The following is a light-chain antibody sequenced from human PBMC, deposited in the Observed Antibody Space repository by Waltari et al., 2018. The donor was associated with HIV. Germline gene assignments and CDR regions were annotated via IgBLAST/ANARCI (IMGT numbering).Light chain of an antibody. V-gene: IGKV1-9*01. CDR3: QQLHVYPLT. Sequence: DIQLTQSPSFLSASVGDRVTVSCRASQSISSHLAWFQQKPVKARRALIYAAASVQRGVPSRVSGSGSGTEFTLTISSLQPEDFATDFCQQLHVYPLTFGGGTKVES. J-gene: IGKJ4*01. CDR1: QSISSH. CDR2: AAA.